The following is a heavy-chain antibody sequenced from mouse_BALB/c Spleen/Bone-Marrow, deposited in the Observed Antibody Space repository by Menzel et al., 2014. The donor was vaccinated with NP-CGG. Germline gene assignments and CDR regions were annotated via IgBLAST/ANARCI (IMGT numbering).Heavy chain of an antibody. J-gene: IGHJ2*01. CDR1: GYTFTSYW. D-gene: IGHD2-3*01. Sequence: VQLQQSGAELARPGASVKLSCKASGYTFTSYWMQWVKQRPGQGLEWIGAIYPGDGDTRYTQKFKGKATLTADKSSSTAYMQLSSLASEDSAVYYGARWLLPFDYWGQGTTLTVSS. V-gene: IGHV1-87*01. CDR2: IYPGDGDT. CDR3: ARWLLPFDY.